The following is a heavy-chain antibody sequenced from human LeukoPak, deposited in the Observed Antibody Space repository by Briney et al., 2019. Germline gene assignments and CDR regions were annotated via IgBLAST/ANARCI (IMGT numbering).Heavy chain of an antibody. Sequence: PGGSLRLSCAASGYTFSSHGIHWVRQAPGKGLEWVAVVWYDGRNRDYADSVKGRFTISKDNSNNMVFLQMDRLRAEDTAVYYCARLWGGNGYSGGSLDLWGQGTLVTVSS. J-gene: IGHJ5*02. CDR3: ARLWGGNGYSGGSLDL. CDR2: VWYDGRNR. D-gene: IGHD3-16*01. CDR1: GYTFSSHG. V-gene: IGHV3-33*01.